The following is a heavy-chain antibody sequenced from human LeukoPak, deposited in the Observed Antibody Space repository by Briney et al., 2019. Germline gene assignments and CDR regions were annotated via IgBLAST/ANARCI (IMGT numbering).Heavy chain of an antibody. CDR1: GFTFSNYE. CDR3: ARVRSGYSHEHYFDY. CDR2: ISGSGSTI. D-gene: IGHD5-18*01. V-gene: IGHV3-48*03. J-gene: IGHJ4*02. Sequence: GGSLRLSCAASGFTFSNYEMNWVRQAPGKWLEWVSYISGSGSTIYYADSVKGRFTISRDNAKDSLYLQMNSLRAEDTAVYYCARVRSGYSHEHYFDYWGQGTLVTVSS.